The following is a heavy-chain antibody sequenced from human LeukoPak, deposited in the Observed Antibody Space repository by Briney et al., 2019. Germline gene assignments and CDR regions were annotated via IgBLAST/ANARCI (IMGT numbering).Heavy chain of an antibody. Sequence: KAGGSLRLSCAASGFTFSSYSMNWVRQAPGKGLEWVSSIRSSSSYIYYADSVKGRFTISRDNAKTSLYLQMNSLRAEDTAVYYCARRSPSGYEYFDYWGQGTLVTVSS. D-gene: IGHD5-12*01. J-gene: IGHJ4*02. CDR2: IRSSSSYI. CDR3: ARRSPSGYEYFDY. V-gene: IGHV3-21*01. CDR1: GFTFSSYS.